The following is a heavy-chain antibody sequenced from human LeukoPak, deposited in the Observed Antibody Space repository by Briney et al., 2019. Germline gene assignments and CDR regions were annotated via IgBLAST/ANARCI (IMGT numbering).Heavy chain of an antibody. J-gene: IGHJ4*02. Sequence: GGSLRLSCAASGFTFSSYGMHWVRQAPGKGLEWVANIKQDGSEKYYVDSVKGRFTISRDNAKNSLFLQMNNLRVDDTAVYYCVRDYRGGWNDYWGQGTLVTVSS. CDR2: IKQDGSEK. D-gene: IGHD1-26*01. CDR3: VRDYRGGWNDY. CDR1: GFTFSSYG. V-gene: IGHV3-7*01.